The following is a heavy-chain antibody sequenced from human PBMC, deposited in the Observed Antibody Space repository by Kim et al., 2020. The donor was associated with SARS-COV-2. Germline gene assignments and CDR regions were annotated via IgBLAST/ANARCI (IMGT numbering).Heavy chain of an antibody. CDR2: IKQDGSEK. CDR3: ASPALLRYFDWSVDAFDI. J-gene: IGHJ3*02. Sequence: GGSLRLSCAASGFTFSSYWMSWVRQAPGKGLEWVANIKQDGSEKYYVDSVKGRFTISRDNAKNSLYLQMNSLRAEDTAVYYCASPALLRYFDWSVDAFDIWGQGTMVTVSS. D-gene: IGHD3-9*01. CDR1: GFTFSSYW. V-gene: IGHV3-7*01.